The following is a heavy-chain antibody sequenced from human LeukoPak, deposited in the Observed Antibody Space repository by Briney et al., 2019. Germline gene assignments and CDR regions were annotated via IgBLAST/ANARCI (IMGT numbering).Heavy chain of an antibody. CDR2: MNPNSGNT. CDR1: GYTFTIYD. CDR3: ASRTGIAAAGTDAFDI. D-gene: IGHD6-13*01. V-gene: IGHV1-8*01. Sequence: ASVKVSCKASGYTFTIYDINWVRQATGQGLEWMGWMNPNSGNTGYAQKFQGRVTMTRNTSISTAYMELSSLRSEDTAVYYCASRTGIAAAGTDAFDIWGQGTMVTVSS. J-gene: IGHJ3*02.